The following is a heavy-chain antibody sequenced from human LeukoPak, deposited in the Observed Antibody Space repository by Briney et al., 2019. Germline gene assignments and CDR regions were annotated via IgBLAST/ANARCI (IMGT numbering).Heavy chain of an antibody. V-gene: IGHV4-34*01. D-gene: IGHD5-18*01. Sequence: SETLSLTCAVYGGSFSGYYWSWIRQPPGKGLEWIGEINHSGSTNYNPSLKSRVTISVDTSKNQFSLKLSSVTAADTAVYYCAIHVDTAMGYYFDYWGQGTLVTVSS. CDR1: GGSFSGYY. J-gene: IGHJ4*02. CDR3: AIHVDTAMGYYFDY. CDR2: INHSGST.